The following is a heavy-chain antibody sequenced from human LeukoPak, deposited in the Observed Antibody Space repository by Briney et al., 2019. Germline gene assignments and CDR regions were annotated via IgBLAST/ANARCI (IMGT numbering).Heavy chain of an antibody. V-gene: IGHV3-11*01. CDR2: ISSSGSTI. D-gene: IGHD1-26*01. J-gene: IGHJ4*02. CDR3: AREGDLELLRPFDY. Sequence: GGSLRLSCAASGFTFSDYYMSWIRQAPGKGLEWVSYISSSGSTIYYADSVKGRFTISRDNAKSSLYLQMNSLRAEDTAVYYCAREGDLELLRPFDYWGQGTLVTVSS. CDR1: GFTFSDYY.